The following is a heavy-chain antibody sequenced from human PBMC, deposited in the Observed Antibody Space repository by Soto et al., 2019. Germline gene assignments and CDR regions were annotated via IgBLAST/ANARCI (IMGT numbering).Heavy chain of an antibody. V-gene: IGHV4-59*01. J-gene: IGHJ6*03. D-gene: IGHD6-6*01. CDR2: IYYSGST. CDR3: ARDTSSGIAARPNYYYYYMDV. CDR1: GGSISSYY. Sequence: PSETLSLTCTVSGGSISSYYWSWIRQPPGKGLEWIGYIYYSGSTNYNPSLKSRVTISVDTSKNQFSLKLSSVTAADTAVYYCARDTSSGIAARPNYYYYYMDVWGKGTTVTVFS.